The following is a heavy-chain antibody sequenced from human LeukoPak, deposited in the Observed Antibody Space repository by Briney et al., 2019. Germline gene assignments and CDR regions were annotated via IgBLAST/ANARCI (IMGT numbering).Heavy chain of an antibody. CDR3: AKGIQDYGDYLAEYFQH. Sequence: GGSLRLSCAASGFTFSSYGMHWVRQAPGKGLEWVAVISYDGSNKYYADSVKGRFTISRDNSKNTLYLQMNSLRAEDTAVYYCAKGIQDYGDYLAEYFQHWGQGTLVTVSS. V-gene: IGHV3-30*18. CDR2: ISYDGSNK. D-gene: IGHD4-17*01. J-gene: IGHJ1*01. CDR1: GFTFSSYG.